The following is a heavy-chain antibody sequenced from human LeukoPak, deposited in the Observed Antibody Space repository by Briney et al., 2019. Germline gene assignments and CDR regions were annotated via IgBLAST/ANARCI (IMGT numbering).Heavy chain of an antibody. CDR1: GYTFTGYY. J-gene: IGHJ6*02. Sequence: ASVKVSCKASGYTFTGYYMHWVRQAPGQGLERMGWINPNSGGTNYAQKFQGRVTMTRDTSISTAYMELSRLRSDDTAVYYCRASAGIAVASIKDYYYYGMDVWGQGTTVTVSS. CDR2: INPNSGGT. V-gene: IGHV1-2*02. D-gene: IGHD6-19*01. CDR3: RASAGIAVASIKDYYYYGMDV.